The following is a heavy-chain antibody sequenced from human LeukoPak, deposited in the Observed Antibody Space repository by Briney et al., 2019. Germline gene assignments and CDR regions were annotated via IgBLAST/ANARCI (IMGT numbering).Heavy chain of an antibody. J-gene: IGHJ3*02. CDR1: GFTFSNAW. D-gene: IGHD1-26*01. Sequence: GGSLRPSCAASGFTFSNAWMSWVRQAPGKGLEWVGRIKRKTDGGTTDYAAPVKGRFTISRDDSKNTLYLQMNSLTTEDTAVYYCTRGVGATGGAFDIWGQGTTVTVSS. V-gene: IGHV3-15*01. CDR2: IKRKTDGGTT. CDR3: TRGVGATGGAFDI.